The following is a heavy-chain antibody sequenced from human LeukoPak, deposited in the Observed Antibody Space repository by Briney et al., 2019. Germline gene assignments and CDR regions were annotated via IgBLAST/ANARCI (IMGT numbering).Heavy chain of an antibody. D-gene: IGHD3-16*01. CDR1: GYSITSGFS. Sequence: SETLSLTCAVSGYSITSGFSWGRIRQPPGKGREWIATISYSGSTSYTSSLQSRLTISMDTSKNQFSLRLTSVTAADTAVYYCAREGAVPGIDPWGRGTLVTVSS. J-gene: IGHJ5*02. CDR2: ISYSGST. V-gene: IGHV4-38-2*02. CDR3: AREGAVPGIDP.